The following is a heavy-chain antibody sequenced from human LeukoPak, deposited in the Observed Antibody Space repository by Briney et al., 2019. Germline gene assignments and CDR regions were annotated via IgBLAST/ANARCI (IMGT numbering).Heavy chain of an antibody. CDR2: IRYDGSNK. V-gene: IGHV3-30*02. CDR1: GFTSSTYG. J-gene: IGHJ4*02. Sequence: GGSLRLSCAASGFTSSTYGMHWVRQAPGKGLEWVAFIRYDGSNKYYADSLKGRFTISRDNSKNTLYLQMNRLRAEDTAVYYCAKDSNSDCSSTSCYNYFDYWGQGTLVTVSS. CDR3: AKDSNSDCSSTSCYNYFDY. D-gene: IGHD2-2*01.